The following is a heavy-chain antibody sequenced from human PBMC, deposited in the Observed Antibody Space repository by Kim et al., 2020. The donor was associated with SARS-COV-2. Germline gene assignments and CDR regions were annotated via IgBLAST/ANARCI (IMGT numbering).Heavy chain of an antibody. CDR2: INTNTGNP. Sequence: ASVKVSCKASGYTFTSYAMNWVRQAPGQGLEWMGWINTNTGNPTYAQGFTGRFVFSLDTSVSTAYLQISSLKAEDTAVYYCARDGYRLPTFYNWFDPWGQGTLVTVSS. D-gene: IGHD2-2*03. CDR1: GYTFTSYA. J-gene: IGHJ5*02. V-gene: IGHV7-4-1*02. CDR3: ARDGYRLPTFYNWFDP.